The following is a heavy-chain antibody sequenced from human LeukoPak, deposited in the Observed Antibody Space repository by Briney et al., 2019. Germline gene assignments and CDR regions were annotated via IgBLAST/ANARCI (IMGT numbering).Heavy chain of an antibody. D-gene: IGHD5-12*01. V-gene: IGHV3-11*01. CDR2: ISSSGSTK. CDR1: GFTFSDYY. J-gene: IGHJ4*02. CDR3: VRVATTPDY. Sequence: GGSLRLSCAASGFTFSDYYMTWIRQAPGKGLEWVSYISSSGSTKYYADSVKGRFTIFRDIAKNSLFLQMDSLRAEDTALYYCVRVATTPDYWGQGTLVTVSS.